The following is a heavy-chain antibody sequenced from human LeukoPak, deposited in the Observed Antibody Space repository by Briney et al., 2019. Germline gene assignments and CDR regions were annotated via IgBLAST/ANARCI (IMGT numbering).Heavy chain of an antibody. CDR1: GGSISSYY. CDR2: IYYSGST. V-gene: IGHV4-59*08. D-gene: IGHD4-11*01. Sequence: PSETLSLTCTVSGGSISSYYWSWIRQPPGKGLEWIGYIYYSGSTNYNPSLKSRVTISVDTSKNQFSLELSSVTAADTAVYYCARSVTTWFDPWGQGTLVTVSS. CDR3: ARSVTTWFDP. J-gene: IGHJ5*02.